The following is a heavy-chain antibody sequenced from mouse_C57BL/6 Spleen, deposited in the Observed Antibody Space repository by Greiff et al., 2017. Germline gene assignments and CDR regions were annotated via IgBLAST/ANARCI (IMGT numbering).Heavy chain of an antibody. CDR2: IDPSDSYT. V-gene: IGHV1-50*01. D-gene: IGHD1-1*01. CDR3: ARNPPYYGSREGYAMDY. J-gene: IGHJ4*01. CDR1: GYTFTSYW. Sequence: QVQLQQPGAELVKPGASVKLSCKASGYTFTSYWMQWVKQRPGQGLEWIGEIDPSDSYTTYNQKFKGKATLTVDTSSSTAYMQLSSLTSEDSAVYYCARNPPYYGSREGYAMDYWGQGTSVTVSS.